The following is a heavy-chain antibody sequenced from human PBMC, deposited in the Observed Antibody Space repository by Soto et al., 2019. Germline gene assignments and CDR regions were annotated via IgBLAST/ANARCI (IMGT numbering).Heavy chain of an antibody. CDR2: IVVGSGNT. CDR3: AAAGYSYGLYYFDY. CDR1: GFTFTSSA. D-gene: IGHD5-18*01. Sequence: QMQLVQSGPEVKKPGTSVKVSCKASGFTFTSSAVQWVRQARGQRLEWIGWIVVGSGNTNYAQKFQERVTITRDMSKSTAYMELSSLRSEDTAVYYWAAAGYSYGLYYFDYWGQGTLVTVSS. J-gene: IGHJ4*02. V-gene: IGHV1-58*01.